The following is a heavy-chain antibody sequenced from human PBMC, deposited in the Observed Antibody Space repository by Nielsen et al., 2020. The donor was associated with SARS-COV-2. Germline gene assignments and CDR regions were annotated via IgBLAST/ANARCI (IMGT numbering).Heavy chain of an antibody. CDR1: GFTFNSYA. CDR2: IVGSGGST. CDR3: AKEPWYY. D-gene: IGHD2-15*01. V-gene: IGHV3-23*01. J-gene: IGHJ4*02. Sequence: GESLKISCAASGFTFNSYAMTWVRQAPGKGLEWVSGIVGSGGSTYYADSVKGRFTVSRDNSKNTLYLQMNSLRAEDTAVYYCAKEPWYYWGQGTLVTVSS.